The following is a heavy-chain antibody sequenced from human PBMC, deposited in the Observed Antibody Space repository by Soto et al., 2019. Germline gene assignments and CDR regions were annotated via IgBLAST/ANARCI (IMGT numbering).Heavy chain of an antibody. Sequence: SVKVSCKALGNTFTYRYLHWVRQAPGQALERMGWITPGNGNIDYAQKFQDRVTITRDTSASTAYMELSSLRSEDTAVYYCARGTIFDWPYNNFDYWGQGTLVTVSS. CDR1: GNTFTYRY. CDR2: ITPGNGNI. CDR3: ARGTIFDWPYNNFDY. D-gene: IGHD3-3*01. J-gene: IGHJ4*02. V-gene: IGHV1-45*02.